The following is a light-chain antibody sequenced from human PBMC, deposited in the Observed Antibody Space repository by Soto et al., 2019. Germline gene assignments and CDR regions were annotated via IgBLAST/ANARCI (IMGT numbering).Light chain of an antibody. CDR1: RSDVGGDNY. CDR2: GVS. CDR3: SSYADRNPVV. V-gene: IGLV2-8*01. J-gene: IGLJ2*01. Sequence: QSALTQPPSASGAPGQSVTIACLGTRSDVGGDNYVSWYQQLPGKAPNLLIYGVSERPSGVPDRFSGSKSGNTASLTVSGLQAEDEADYYCSSYADRNPVVFGGGTQLTVL.